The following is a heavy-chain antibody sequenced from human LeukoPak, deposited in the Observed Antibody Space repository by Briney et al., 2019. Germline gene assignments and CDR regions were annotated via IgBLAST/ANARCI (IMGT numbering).Heavy chain of an antibody. V-gene: IGHV4-61*01. CDR1: GDSVNSDSYY. Sequence: SETLSLTCTVSGDSVNSDSYYWSWNRQPPGKGLEWIGYIYYNGGTNYNPSLKSRVTISIDTSKNKFSLNLSPVTAADTAVYYCARSGSAYDYPFDYWGQGTLVTVSS. CDR2: IYYNGGT. J-gene: IGHJ4*02. CDR3: ARSGSAYDYPFDY. D-gene: IGHD5-12*01.